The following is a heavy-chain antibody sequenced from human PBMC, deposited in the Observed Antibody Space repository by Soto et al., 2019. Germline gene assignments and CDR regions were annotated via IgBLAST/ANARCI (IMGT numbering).Heavy chain of an antibody. J-gene: IGHJ6*02. Sequence: QVQLQESGPGLVKTSETLSLTCTVSGGSISGYYWNWIRQPPGKGLEWMGYIYYSGTVTYNPSIKSRIRLSIDTSKNHRSLKQTSVTAAATAVYYCARDRALEKRGYYYGLDVWGQGTKVTVSS. CDR2: IYYSGTV. CDR3: ARDRALEKRGYYYGLDV. V-gene: IGHV4-59*01. CDR1: GGSISGYY. D-gene: IGHD1-1*01.